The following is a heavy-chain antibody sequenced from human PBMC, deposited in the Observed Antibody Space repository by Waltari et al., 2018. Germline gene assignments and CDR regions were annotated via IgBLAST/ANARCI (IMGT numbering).Heavy chain of an antibody. CDR1: GGSISSSNW. V-gene: IGHV4-4*02. J-gene: IGHJ6*02. Sequence: QVQLQESGPGLVKPSGTLSLTCAVSGGSISSSNWWSWVRQPPGKGLEWIGEIYHSGSTNYNPSLKSRVTISVDKSKNQSSLKLSSVTAADTAVYYCARAGAAAGGAYYYYGMDVWGQGTTVTVSS. D-gene: IGHD6-13*01. CDR3: ARAGAAAGGAYYYYGMDV. CDR2: IYHSGST.